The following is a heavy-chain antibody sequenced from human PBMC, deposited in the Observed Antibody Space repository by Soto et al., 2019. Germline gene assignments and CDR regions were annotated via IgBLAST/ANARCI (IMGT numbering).Heavy chain of an antibody. J-gene: IGHJ3*01. Sequence: GGSLRLSCAASGFIFTNYAMNWVRQAPGKGLEWVSVIGGRGNSAYYADSVQGRFTISRDNSKNTLSLQMSSLTADDTAIYYCVREGRGSFDFWGRGTMVTV. V-gene: IGHV3-23*01. CDR1: GFIFTNYA. D-gene: IGHD5-12*01. CDR2: IGGRGNSA. CDR3: VREGRGSFDF.